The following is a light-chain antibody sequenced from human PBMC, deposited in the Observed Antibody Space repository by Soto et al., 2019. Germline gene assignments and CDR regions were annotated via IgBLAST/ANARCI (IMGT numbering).Light chain of an antibody. CDR1: SSNIGAGYD. J-gene: IGLJ3*02. CDR2: DNN. Sequence: QSVLTQPPSMSGAPGQRVTISCTGSSSNIGAGYDVHWYQQLPRTAPKLLIYDNNNRPSGVPDRFAGSKSGTSASLAITGLQAEDEADYYCQSFDRSLSGRVFGGGTKLTVL. CDR3: QSFDRSLSGRV. V-gene: IGLV1-40*01.